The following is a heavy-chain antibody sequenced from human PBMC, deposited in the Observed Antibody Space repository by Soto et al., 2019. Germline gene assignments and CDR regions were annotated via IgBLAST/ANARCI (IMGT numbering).Heavy chain of an antibody. CDR3: AKALSPSQQVSDY. Sequence: QVQLVESGGGVVQPGRSLRLPCAASGFTFSSYGMHWVRQAPGKGLEWVAVISYDGSNKYYADSVKGRFTISRDNSKNTLYLQMNSLRAEDTAVYYCAKALSPSQQVSDYWGQGTLVTVSS. V-gene: IGHV3-30*18. J-gene: IGHJ4*02. D-gene: IGHD6-13*01. CDR1: GFTFSSYG. CDR2: ISYDGSNK.